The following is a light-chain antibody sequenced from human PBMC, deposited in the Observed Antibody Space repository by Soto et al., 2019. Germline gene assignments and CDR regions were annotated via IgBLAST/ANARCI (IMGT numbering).Light chain of an antibody. J-gene: IGKJ2*01. CDR3: QQYGRSPGT. V-gene: IGKV3-20*01. CDR1: QSVTSNY. CDR2: GAS. Sequence: EIVLTQSPGTLSLSPGERATLSCRASQSVTSNYLAWFQQRPGQAPRLLIYGASIRATGIPDRFRGSGSGTDFTLTISRLEPEDFAMYYCQQYGRSPGTFGQGTKLEIK.